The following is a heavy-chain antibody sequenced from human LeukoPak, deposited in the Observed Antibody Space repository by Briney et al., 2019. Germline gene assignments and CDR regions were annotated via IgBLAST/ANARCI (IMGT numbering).Heavy chain of an antibody. CDR2: INSDGSST. CDR1: GFTFSTYW. CDR3: ARGQRFLEWLLPPLFDY. Sequence: GGSLRLSCAASGFTFSTYWMHWVRQAPGKGLVWVSHINSDGSSTSYADSVKGRFTISRDNAKNTLYLQMNSLRAEDTAVYYCARGQRFLEWLLPPLFDYWGQGTLVTVSS. V-gene: IGHV3-74*01. J-gene: IGHJ4*02. D-gene: IGHD3-3*01.